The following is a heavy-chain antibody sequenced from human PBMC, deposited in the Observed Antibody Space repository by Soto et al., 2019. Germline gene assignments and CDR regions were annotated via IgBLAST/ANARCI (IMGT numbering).Heavy chain of an antibody. CDR3: ARARITMVREFSFDP. V-gene: IGHV3-48*03. CDR2: ISSSGSTI. Sequence: PGGSLRLSCAASGFTFSSYEMNWVRQAPGKGLEWVSYISSSGSTIYYADSVKGRFTISRDNAKNSLYLQMNSLRAEDTAVYYCARARITMVREFSFDPWGQGTLVTVSS. CDR1: GFTFSSYE. J-gene: IGHJ5*02. D-gene: IGHD3-10*01.